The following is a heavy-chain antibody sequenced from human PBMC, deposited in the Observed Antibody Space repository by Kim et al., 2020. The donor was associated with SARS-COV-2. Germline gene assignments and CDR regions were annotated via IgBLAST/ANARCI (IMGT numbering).Heavy chain of an antibody. Sequence: GESLKISCKGSGYSFTSYWIGWVRQMPGKGLEWMGIIYPGDSDTRYSPSFQGQVTISADKSISTAYLQWSSLKASDTAMYYCARQPRYCSGGSCYDFFDYWGQGTLVTVSS. V-gene: IGHV5-51*01. CDR1: GYSFTSYW. J-gene: IGHJ4*02. CDR3: ARQPRYCSGGSCYDFFDY. D-gene: IGHD2-15*01. CDR2: IYPGDSDT.